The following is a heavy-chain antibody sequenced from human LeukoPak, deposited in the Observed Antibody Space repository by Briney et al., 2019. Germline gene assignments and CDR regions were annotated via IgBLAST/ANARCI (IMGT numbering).Heavy chain of an antibody. J-gene: IGHJ4*02. CDR1: GGSLSGYY. D-gene: IGHD7-27*01. V-gene: IGHV4-34*01. Sequence: PSETLSLTCAVYGGSLSGYYWSWIRQPPGKGLEWIGEINHSGSTNYNPSLKSRVTISVDTSKNQFSLKLSSVTAADTAVYYCARDGEIENYWGQGTLVTVSS. CDR2: INHSGST. CDR3: ARDGEIENY.